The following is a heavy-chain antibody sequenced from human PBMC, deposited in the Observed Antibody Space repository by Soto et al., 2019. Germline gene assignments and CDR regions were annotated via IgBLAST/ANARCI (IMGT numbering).Heavy chain of an antibody. Sequence: QVQLVQSGAEVKKPGSSVKVSCKASGGTFSSYAISWVRQAPGQGLEWMGGIIPIFGTADYAQKFQGRVTITADEFTSTAYGELSSLRSEDTAVYYCAKNPENYYYGMDVWGQGTTVTVSS. CDR2: IIPIFGTA. CDR3: AKNPENYYYGMDV. J-gene: IGHJ6*02. CDR1: GGTFSSYA. V-gene: IGHV1-69*12.